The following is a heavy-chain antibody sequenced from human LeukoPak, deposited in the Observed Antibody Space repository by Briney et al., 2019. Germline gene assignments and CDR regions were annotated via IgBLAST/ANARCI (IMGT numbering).Heavy chain of an antibody. D-gene: IGHD1-26*01. Sequence: PGGSLRLSCAASGFTFSNYAMGWVRQAPGKGLEWVSAISGSGGSTYYADSVKGRFTISRDNSKNTLYLQMNSLRAEDTAVYYCAKDQARRYSGSYLFDYWGQGTLVTVSS. CDR2: ISGSGGST. V-gene: IGHV3-23*01. CDR1: GFTFSNYA. J-gene: IGHJ4*02. CDR3: AKDQARRYSGSYLFDY.